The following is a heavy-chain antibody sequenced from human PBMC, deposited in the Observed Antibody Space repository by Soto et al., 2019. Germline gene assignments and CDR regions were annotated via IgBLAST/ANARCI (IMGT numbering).Heavy chain of an antibody. V-gene: IGHV1-18*01. D-gene: IGHD2-21*02. J-gene: IGHJ6*02. CDR3: ARDDRQWAGAEAVVTAPRVYPGMHV. Sequence: QFQLVQSGAEVKKPGASVKVSCKASGYIFINYGLSGVRQAPGEGFEWMGWISVHNGKTHSAQKFQGRVTTTQDTNTSTDYMDLRSLRSDDTAVYYCARDDRQWAGAEAVVTAPRVYPGMHVWGQGTTVIVSS. CDR1: GYIFINYG. CDR2: ISVHNGKT.